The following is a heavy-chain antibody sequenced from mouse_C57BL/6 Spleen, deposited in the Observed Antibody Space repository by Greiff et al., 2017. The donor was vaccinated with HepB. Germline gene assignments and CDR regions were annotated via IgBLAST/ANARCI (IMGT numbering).Heavy chain of an antibody. Sequence: VQLQQSGAELVKPGASVKLSCKASGYTFTSYWMRWVKQRPGQGLEWIGRINPSDSDTNYNQKFKGKATLTGDKSSSTAYMQLSSLTSEDSAVYYCAAGRRWSFDDWGTGTTVTVSS. J-gene: IGHJ1*03. D-gene: IGHD1-1*01. CDR3: AAGRRWSFDD. CDR2: INPSDSDT. V-gene: IGHV1-74*01. CDR1: GYTFTSYW.